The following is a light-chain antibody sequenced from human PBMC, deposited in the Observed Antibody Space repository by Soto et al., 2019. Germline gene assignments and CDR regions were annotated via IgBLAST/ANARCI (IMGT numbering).Light chain of an antibody. J-gene: IGKJ3*01. CDR3: QQYTTYSGT. Sequence: DIKMTQSPSTLSASVGDRVTITCRASQSISTWLAWYQQKPGTAPKLLIYRASNLESGVPSRFSGSGSGTEFTLTISSLQTDDFATYYCQQYTTYSGTFGHGTKVDIK. CDR1: QSISTW. CDR2: RAS. V-gene: IGKV1-5*03.